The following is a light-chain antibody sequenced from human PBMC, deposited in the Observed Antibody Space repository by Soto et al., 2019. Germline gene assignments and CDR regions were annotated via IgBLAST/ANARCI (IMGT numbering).Light chain of an antibody. CDR1: QSVSSTY. CDR3: QQVGSSPLT. V-gene: IGKV3-20*01. Sequence: EIVLTQSPGTLSLSPGERATLSCRASQSVSSTYLAWYQQKPGQAPRLLIYGASSRATDIPDRFSGSGSGTDFTLTISRLEPQDFAVYYCQQVGSSPLTFGEGTKVEIK. J-gene: IGKJ4*01. CDR2: GAS.